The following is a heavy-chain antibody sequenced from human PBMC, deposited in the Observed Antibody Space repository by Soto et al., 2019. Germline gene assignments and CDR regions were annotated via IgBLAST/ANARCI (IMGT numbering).Heavy chain of an antibody. CDR2: ISSSGGST. CDR1: GVTFSSYT. Sequence: EVQLLESGGGLVQPGGSLRLSCAASGVTFSSYTMSWVRQGPGKGLEWVSGISSSGGSTVYADSVKGRFTISRDHFKNTLYLQMNSLTAEDTAVYYCAKGWGDYWGQGTPVTVSS. CDR3: AKGWGDY. V-gene: IGHV3-23*01. D-gene: IGHD7-27*01. J-gene: IGHJ4*02.